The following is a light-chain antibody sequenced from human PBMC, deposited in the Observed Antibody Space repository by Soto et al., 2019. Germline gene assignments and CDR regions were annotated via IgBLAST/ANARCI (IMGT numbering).Light chain of an antibody. Sequence: DIQMTQSRSSLSASVEDRVIITCRSSQSISNHLNWYQQKPGKAPKLLIFAASSLQSGVPSRFSGSGSGTDFTLTISSLQPEDFATYYCQQSFSSPPWTFGQGTKVDIK. CDR3: QQSFSSPPWT. CDR2: AAS. J-gene: IGKJ1*01. CDR1: QSISNH. V-gene: IGKV1-39*01.